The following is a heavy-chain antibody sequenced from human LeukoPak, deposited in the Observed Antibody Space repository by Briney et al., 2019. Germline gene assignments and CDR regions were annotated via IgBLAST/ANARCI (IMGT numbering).Heavy chain of an antibody. V-gene: IGHV4-31*03. CDR2: IYYSGST. CDR1: GGSISSGGYY. J-gene: IGHJ4*02. D-gene: IGHD3-9*01. Sequence: SETLSLTCTVSGGSISSGGYYWSWIRQHPGKGLEWIGYIYYSGSTYYNPSLKSRVTISVDTSKNQISLKLSSVTAAGTAVYYCARLNRYYDILTGWDYYFDYWGQGTLVTVSS. CDR3: ARLNRYYDILTGWDYYFDY.